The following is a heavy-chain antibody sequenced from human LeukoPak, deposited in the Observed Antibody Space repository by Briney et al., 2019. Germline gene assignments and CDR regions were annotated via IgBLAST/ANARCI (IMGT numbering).Heavy chain of an antibody. CDR3: AGDKGIVGAILDY. CDR2: ISYDGSNK. J-gene: IGHJ4*02. Sequence: GGSLRLSCAASGFTFSSHAMHWVRQAPGKGLEWVAVISYDGSNKYYADSVKGRFTISRDNSKNTLYLQMNSLRAEDTAVYYCAGDKGIVGAILDYWGQGTLVTVSS. D-gene: IGHD1-26*01. CDR1: GFTFSSHA. V-gene: IGHV3-30*01.